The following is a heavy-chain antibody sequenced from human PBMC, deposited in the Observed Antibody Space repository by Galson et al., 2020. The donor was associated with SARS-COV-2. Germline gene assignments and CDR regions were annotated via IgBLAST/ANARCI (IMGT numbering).Heavy chain of an antibody. D-gene: IGHD1-7*01. Sequence: GGSLRLSCAASGFTFSSYGMHWVRQAPGKGLEWVAVIWYDGSNKYYADSVKGRFTISRDNSKNTLYLQMNSLRAEDTAVYYCARARTLYNWNYEGESYYGMDVWGQGTTVTVSS. CDR2: IWYDGSNK. CDR3: ARARTLYNWNYEGESYYGMDV. V-gene: IGHV3-33*01. CDR1: GFTFSSYG. J-gene: IGHJ6*02.